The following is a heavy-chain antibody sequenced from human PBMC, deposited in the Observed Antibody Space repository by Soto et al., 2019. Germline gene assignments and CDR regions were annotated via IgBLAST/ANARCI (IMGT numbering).Heavy chain of an antibody. Sequence: AASVKVSCKASGYTFTSYAMHWVRQAPGQRLEWMGWINAGNGNTKYSQKFQGRVTITRDTSASTAYMEMSSLRSEDTAVYYCARSAISLTGTAITHIDNRAQRNLVTISS. CDR3: ARSAISLTGTAITHIDN. V-gene: IGHV1-3*01. D-gene: IGHD5-18*01. J-gene: IGHJ4*02. CDR1: GYTFTSYA. CDR2: INAGNGNT.